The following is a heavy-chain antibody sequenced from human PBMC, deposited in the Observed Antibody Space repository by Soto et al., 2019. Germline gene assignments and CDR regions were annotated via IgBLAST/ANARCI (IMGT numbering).Heavy chain of an antibody. J-gene: IGHJ6*02. CDR1: GFSFSDSY. CDR2: ISGSSGYT. D-gene: IGHD3-10*01. CDR3: ARDRGGYGPPDV. V-gene: IGHV3-11*06. Sequence: QVQLVESGGGLVKPGGSLRLSCAASGFSFSDSYMSWVRQAPGKGLEWVAYISGSSGYTGYADSVKGRFTISRDNAKHSLYLQMTSLSVEDTAVYYCARDRGGYGPPDVWGQGTTVTVSS.